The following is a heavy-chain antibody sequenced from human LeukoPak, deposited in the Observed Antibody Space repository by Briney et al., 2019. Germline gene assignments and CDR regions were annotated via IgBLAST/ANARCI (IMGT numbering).Heavy chain of an antibody. CDR2: ISGSGYST. J-gene: IGHJ4*02. D-gene: IGHD6-13*01. Sequence: PGGSLRLSCAASGFTFSSYAMSWVRQAPGKGLGWVSAISGSGYSTYYADSVKGRFTISRDNSKNTLYLQMNSLRAEDTAVYYCAKVRDSSSWYYGFDYWGQGTLVTVSS. V-gene: IGHV3-23*01. CDR1: GFTFSSYA. CDR3: AKVRDSSSWYYGFDY.